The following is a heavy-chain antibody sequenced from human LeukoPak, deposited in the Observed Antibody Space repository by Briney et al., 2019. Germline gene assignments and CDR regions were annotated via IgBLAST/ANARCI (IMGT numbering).Heavy chain of an antibody. J-gene: IGHJ4*02. CDR3: ASFDFWSGFYFDY. Sequence: PSETLSLTCAVSGGSISSGGYSWSWIRQPPGKDLEWIGYIYHSGSTYYNPSLKSRVTISVDRSKNQFSLKLSSVTAADTAVYYCASFDFWSGFYFDYWGQGTLVTVSS. CDR2: IYHSGST. CDR1: GGSISSGGYS. V-gene: IGHV4-30-2*01. D-gene: IGHD3-3*01.